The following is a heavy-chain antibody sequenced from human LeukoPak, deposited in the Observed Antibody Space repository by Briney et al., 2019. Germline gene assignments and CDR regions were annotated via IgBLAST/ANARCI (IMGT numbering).Heavy chain of an antibody. CDR3: ARGTLAGYFLGY. CDR2: VSDNGGDT. Sequence: PGGSLRLSCTASGFTFSTYAMTWVRQAPGKGLEWVSDVSDNGGDTSYADSVKGRFSISRDNAKNTVYLQMGSLRADDTAQYYCARGTLAGYFLGYWGQGTLVTVSS. J-gene: IGHJ4*02. CDR1: GFTFSTYA. V-gene: IGHV3-23*01. D-gene: IGHD3-9*01.